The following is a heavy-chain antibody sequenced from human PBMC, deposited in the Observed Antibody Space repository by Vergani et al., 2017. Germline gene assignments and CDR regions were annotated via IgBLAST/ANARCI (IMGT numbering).Heavy chain of an antibody. J-gene: IGHJ3*02. D-gene: IGHD6-19*01. CDR1: GFTVSSNY. CDR3: ARWVIAVAGNDAFDI. CDR2: IYSGGST. V-gene: IGHV3-53*04. Sequence: EVQLVESGGGLVQPGGSLRLSCAASGFTVSSNYMSWVRQAPGKGLEWVSVIYSGGSTYYADSVKGRFTISRHNSKNTLYRPMNSLRAEDTAVYYCARWVIAVAGNDAFDIWGQGTMVTVSS.